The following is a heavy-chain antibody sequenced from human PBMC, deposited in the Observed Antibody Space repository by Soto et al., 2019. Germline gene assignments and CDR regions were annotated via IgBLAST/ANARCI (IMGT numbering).Heavy chain of an antibody. CDR2: INTNTGNP. CDR3: ARDLPLYCSGGSCYPRYNWFDP. V-gene: IGHV7-4-1*01. D-gene: IGHD2-15*01. CDR1: GYTFTSYA. Sequence: QVQLVQSGSELKKPGASVKVSCKASGYTFTSYAMDWVRQAPGQGLEWMGWINTNTGNPTYAQGFTGRFVFSLDTSVSTAYLKICSLKAEDTAVYYCARDLPLYCSGGSCYPRYNWFDPWGQGTLVTVSS. J-gene: IGHJ5*02.